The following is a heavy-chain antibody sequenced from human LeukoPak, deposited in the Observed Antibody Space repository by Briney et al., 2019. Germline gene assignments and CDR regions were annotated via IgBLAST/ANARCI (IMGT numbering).Heavy chain of an antibody. Sequence: SETLSLTCTVSGGSVSNTNYYWSWIRQPPGKGLEWIGEINDSRSTKYNPSLKSRVTISVDTSKNQFSLKLNSVTAADTAVYYCARGPPVVYDVLTGYYRFDYWGQGTLVTVSS. V-gene: IGHV4-39*07. D-gene: IGHD3-9*01. CDR1: GGSVSNTNYY. J-gene: IGHJ4*02. CDR3: ARGPPVVYDVLTGYYRFDY. CDR2: INDSRST.